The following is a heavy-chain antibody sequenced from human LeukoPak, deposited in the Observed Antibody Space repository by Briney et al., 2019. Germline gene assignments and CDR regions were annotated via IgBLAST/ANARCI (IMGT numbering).Heavy chain of an antibody. J-gene: IGHJ4*02. CDR2: ISGYNGNT. CDR3: ARDCSGGSCYSRSFDY. Sequence: ASEKVSCKASGYTFTSYGISWVRQAPGQGLEWMGWISGYNGNTNYAQKLQGRVTMTTDTSTRTAYMELRSLRSDDTAVYYCARDCSGGSCYSRSFDYWGQGTLVTVSS. V-gene: IGHV1-18*01. D-gene: IGHD2-15*01. CDR1: GYTFTSYG.